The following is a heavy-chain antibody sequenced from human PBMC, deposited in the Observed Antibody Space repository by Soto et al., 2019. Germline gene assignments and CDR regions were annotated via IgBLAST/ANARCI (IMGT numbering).Heavy chain of an antibody. J-gene: IGHJ4*02. CDR3: ARLYGFSGFDY. CDR1: GSSISSYY. Sequence: ETLSLTCTVAGSSISSYYWSWIRQPPGKGLEWIGYIYYSGSTNYNPSLKSRVTISVDTSKNQFSLKLSSVTAADTAVYYCARLYGFSGFDYWGQGTLVT. D-gene: IGHD6-25*01. CDR2: IYYSGST. V-gene: IGHV4-59*08.